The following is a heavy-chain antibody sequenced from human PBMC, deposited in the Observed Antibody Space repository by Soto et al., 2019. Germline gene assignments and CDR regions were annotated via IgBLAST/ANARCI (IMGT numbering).Heavy chain of an antibody. CDR2: IYTGDSDT. V-gene: IGHV5-51*01. J-gene: IGHJ4*02. CDR3: AIRGASQWLKF. Sequence: GESLKISCKGSGYSFTSYWIGWVRQVPGKGLERMGIIYTGDSDTRYSPSFQGQVTISADKSISTAYLQWSSLRASDTAIYYCAIRGASQWLKFWGQGTLVTVSS. D-gene: IGHD6-19*01. CDR1: GYSFTSYW.